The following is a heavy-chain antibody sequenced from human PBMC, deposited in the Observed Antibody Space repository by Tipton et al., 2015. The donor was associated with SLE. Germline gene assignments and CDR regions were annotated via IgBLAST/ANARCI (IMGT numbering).Heavy chain of an antibody. CDR1: GFTFSIYG. V-gene: IGHV3-30*18. D-gene: IGHD3-16*01. CDR3: AKCRGGSFCRSDY. Sequence: SLRLSCAASGFTFSIYGMHWVRQAPGKGLEWVAVIWYDGSNKYYADSVKGRFTISRDNSKNTLYLQMNSLRAEDTAVYYCAKCRGGSFCRSDYWGQGSLVTVSS. J-gene: IGHJ4*02. CDR2: IWYDGSNK.